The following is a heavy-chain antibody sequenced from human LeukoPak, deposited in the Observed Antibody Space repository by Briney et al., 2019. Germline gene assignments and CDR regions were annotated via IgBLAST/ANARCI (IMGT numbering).Heavy chain of an antibody. Sequence: ASVKVSCMASGYTFTSYAMNWVRQASGQGLEWMGWINTNTGNPTYAQGFTGRFVFSLDTSVSTAYLQISSLKAEDTAVYYCARDEWFGESVVWGQGTLVTVSS. CDR3: ARDEWFGESVV. CDR1: GYTFTSYA. CDR2: INTNTGNP. D-gene: IGHD3-10*01. V-gene: IGHV7-4-1*02. J-gene: IGHJ4*02.